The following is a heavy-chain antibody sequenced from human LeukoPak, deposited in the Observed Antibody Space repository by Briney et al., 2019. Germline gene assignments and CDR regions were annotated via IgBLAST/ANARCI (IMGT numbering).Heavy chain of an antibody. CDR3: AKRGVVIRVILVGFHKEAYYFDS. J-gene: IGHJ4*02. CDR1: GITLSNYG. D-gene: IGHD3-22*01. V-gene: IGHV3-23*01. Sequence: GGSLRLSCAVSGITLSNYGMTWVRQAPGKGLEWVAGLSGSGGSTNYAGSVKGRFTISRDNAKNTLYLQMNSLRAEDTAVYFCAKRGVVIRVILVGFHKEAYYFDSWGQGVLVTVSS. CDR2: LSGSGGST.